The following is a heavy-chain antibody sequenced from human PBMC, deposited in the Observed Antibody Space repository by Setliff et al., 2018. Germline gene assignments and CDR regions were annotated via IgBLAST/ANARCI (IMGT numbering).Heavy chain of an antibody. CDR3: ARGSVTIFGVVLSNWFDP. CDR1: GYTFTTYT. Sequence: ASVKVSCKASGYTFTTYTMHWVRQAPGQGLEWMGWINTNTGNPTYAQGFTGRFVVSLDTSVSPAYLQISSLKAEDTAVYYCARGSVTIFGVVLSNWFDPWGQGTLVTVSS. J-gene: IGHJ5*02. D-gene: IGHD3-3*01. CDR2: INTNTGNP. V-gene: IGHV7-4-1*02.